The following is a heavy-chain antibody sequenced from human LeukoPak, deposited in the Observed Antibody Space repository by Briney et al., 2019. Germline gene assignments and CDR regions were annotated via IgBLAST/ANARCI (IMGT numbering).Heavy chain of an antibody. V-gene: IGHV3-9*01. CDR2: ISWNSGSI. J-gene: IGHJ4*02. CDR3: AKDPSLYYYDSSGPWGYFDY. Sequence: GRSLRLSCAASGFTFDDYAMHWVRQAPGKGLEWVSGISWNSGSIGYADSVKGRFTISRDNAKNSLYLQMNSLRAEDTALYYCAKDPSLYYYDSSGPWGYFDYWGQGTLVTVSS. CDR1: GFTFDDYA. D-gene: IGHD3-22*01.